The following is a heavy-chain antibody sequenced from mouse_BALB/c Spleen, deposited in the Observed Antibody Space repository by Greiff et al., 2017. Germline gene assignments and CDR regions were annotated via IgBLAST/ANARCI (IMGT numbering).Heavy chain of an antibody. J-gene: IGHJ2*01. D-gene: IGHD4-1*01. CDR3: ARGGLGRYYFDY. CDR1: GFSLTSYG. V-gene: IGHV2-2*02. Sequence: VMLVESGPGLVQPSQSLSITCTVSGFSLTSYGVHWVRQSPGKGLEWLGVIWSGGSTDYNAAFISRLSISKDNSKSQVFFKMNSLQANDTAIYYCARGGLGRYYFDYWGQGTTLTVSS. CDR2: IWSGGST.